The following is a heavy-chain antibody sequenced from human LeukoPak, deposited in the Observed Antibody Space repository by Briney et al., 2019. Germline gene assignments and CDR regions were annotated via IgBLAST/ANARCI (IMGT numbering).Heavy chain of an antibody. Sequence: ASVRVSCKASGYTFTSYDINWVRQAPGQGLEGMGWMNPNSGNTGYAQKFQGRVTMTRNTSISTAYMELSSLRSEDTAVYYCARDYVLAAAGYWGQGTLVTVSS. V-gene: IGHV1-8*01. D-gene: IGHD6-13*01. J-gene: IGHJ4*02. CDR2: MNPNSGNT. CDR3: ARDYVLAAAGY. CDR1: GYTFTSYD.